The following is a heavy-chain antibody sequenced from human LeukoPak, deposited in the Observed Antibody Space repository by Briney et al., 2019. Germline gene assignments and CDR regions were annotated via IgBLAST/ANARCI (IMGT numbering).Heavy chain of an antibody. CDR2: IYYSGST. Sequence: SETLSLTCTVSGGSISSSSYYWGWIRQPPGKGLEWIGSIYYSGSTNYNPSLKSRVTISVDTSKNQFSLKLSSVTAADTAVYYCARGRVVGATSLFWTDAFDIWGQGTMVTVSS. D-gene: IGHD1-26*01. V-gene: IGHV4-39*07. CDR3: ARGRVVGATSLFWTDAFDI. CDR1: GGSISSSSYY. J-gene: IGHJ3*02.